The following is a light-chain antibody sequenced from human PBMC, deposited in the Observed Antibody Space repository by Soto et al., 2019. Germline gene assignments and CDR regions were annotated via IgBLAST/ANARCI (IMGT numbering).Light chain of an antibody. CDR3: QQYGSSPRT. CDR1: QSVRSSF. J-gene: IGKJ2*01. Sequence: EIVLTQSPGTLSLSPRERATLSCRASQSVRSSFLAWYQQKPGQAPRLLIYGASSRATGIPDRFSGSGSGTDFTHTISRLEPEDFAVYYCQQYGSSPRTFGQGTKLEIK. V-gene: IGKV3-20*01. CDR2: GAS.